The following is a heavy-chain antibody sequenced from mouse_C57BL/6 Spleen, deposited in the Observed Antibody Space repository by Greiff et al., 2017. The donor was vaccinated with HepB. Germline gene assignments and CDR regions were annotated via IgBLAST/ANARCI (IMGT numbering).Heavy chain of an antibody. Sequence: VQLQQPGAELVKPGASVKLSCKASGYTFTSYWMHWVKQRPGQGLEWIGMIHPNSGSTNYNEKFKSKATLTVDKSSSTAYMQLSSLTSEDSAVYYCARRGIYYDYDVRDFDYWGQGTTRTVSS. V-gene: IGHV1-64*01. J-gene: IGHJ2*01. CDR1: GYTFTSYW. CDR2: IHPNSGST. D-gene: IGHD2-4*01. CDR3: ARRGIYYDYDVRDFDY.